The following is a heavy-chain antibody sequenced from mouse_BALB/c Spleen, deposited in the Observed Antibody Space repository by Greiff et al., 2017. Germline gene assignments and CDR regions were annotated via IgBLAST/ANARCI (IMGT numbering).Heavy chain of an antibody. V-gene: IGHV3-2*02. J-gene: IGHJ1*01. CDR1: GYSITSDYA. CDR3: ARSGNYRKYFDV. CDR2: ISYSGST. Sequence: VQLKQSGPGLVKPSQSLSLTCTVTGYSITSDYAWNWIRQFPGNKLEWMGYISYSGSTSYNPSLKSRISITRDTSKNQFFLQLNSVTTEDTATYYCARSGNYRKYFDVWGAGTTVTVSS. D-gene: IGHD2-1*01.